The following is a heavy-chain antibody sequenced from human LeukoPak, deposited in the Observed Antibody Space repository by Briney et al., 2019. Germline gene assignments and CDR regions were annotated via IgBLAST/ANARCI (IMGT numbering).Heavy chain of an antibody. V-gene: IGHV1-46*01. CDR2: INPSGGST. J-gene: IGHJ4*02. CDR3: ARGRVMVRGAFDY. D-gene: IGHD3-10*01. CDR1: GYTFTSYY. Sequence: ASVKVSCKASGYTFTSYYMHWVRQAPGQGLEWMGIINPSGGSTSYAQKFQGRVTITRDTSASTAYMELSSLRSEDTAVYYCARGRVMVRGAFDYWGQGTLVTVSS.